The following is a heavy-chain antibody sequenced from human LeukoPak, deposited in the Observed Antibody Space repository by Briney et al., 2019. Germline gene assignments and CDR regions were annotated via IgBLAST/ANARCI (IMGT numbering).Heavy chain of an antibody. CDR2: TYFKFRWFI. CDR3: ARDRRVSRGFDS. CDR1: GDSVSSNSAA. D-gene: IGHD3-10*01. Sequence: SQTLSLTCVISGDSVSSNSAAWNWIRQSPSRGLEWLGRTYFKFRWFIDYAGSVTGRITINPDTSRNQFFLQLRSVTPDDTAVYYCARDRRVSRGFDSWGQGTLVTVSS. V-gene: IGHV6-1*01. J-gene: IGHJ4*02.